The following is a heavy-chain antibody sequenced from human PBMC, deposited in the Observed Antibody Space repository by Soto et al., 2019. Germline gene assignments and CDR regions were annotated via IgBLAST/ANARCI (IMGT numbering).Heavy chain of an antibody. CDR2: IYYSGST. J-gene: IGHJ4*02. CDR1: GGSISSGDYY. Sequence: SETLSLTCTVSGGSISSGDYYWSWIRQPPGKGLEWIGYIYYSGSTYYNPSLKSRVTISVDTSKNQFSLKLSSVTAADTAVYYCARTVVVADINTYYFDYWGQGTLVTVSS. CDR3: ARTVVVADINTYYFDY. D-gene: IGHD2-15*01. V-gene: IGHV4-30-4*01.